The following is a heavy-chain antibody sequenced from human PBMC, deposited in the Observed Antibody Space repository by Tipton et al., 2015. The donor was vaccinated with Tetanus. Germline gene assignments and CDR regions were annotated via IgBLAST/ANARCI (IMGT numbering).Heavy chain of an antibody. CDR2: IYYSGST. D-gene: IGHD3-3*02. V-gene: IGHV4-30-4*01. J-gene: IGHJ4*02. CDR3: SSSPGNQYLAFFDY. CDR1: GDSINSGDYY. Sequence: TLSLTCSVSGDSINSGDYYWSWIRQPPGKGLEWIGYIYYSGSTYCNPSLKSRVTISIDTSKNQFSLRLSSVTAADTAVYYCSSSPGNQYLAFFDYWGRGTKVTVSS.